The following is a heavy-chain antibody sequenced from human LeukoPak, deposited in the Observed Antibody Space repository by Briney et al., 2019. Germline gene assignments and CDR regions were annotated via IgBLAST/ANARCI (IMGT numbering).Heavy chain of an antibody. D-gene: IGHD3-22*01. CDR2: INIDGSST. Sequence: GVSLRLSCAASGFTFSSYEMNWVRQAPGKGLVWASRINIDGSSTTYADSVQGRYNNTRDKAKNTLYLQMDSLRAEDTAVYYCARPHYYDSSGYQGGHAFDIWGQGTMVTVSP. CDR3: ARPHYYDSSGYQGGHAFDI. V-gene: IGHV3-74*01. J-gene: IGHJ3*02. CDR1: GFTFSSYE.